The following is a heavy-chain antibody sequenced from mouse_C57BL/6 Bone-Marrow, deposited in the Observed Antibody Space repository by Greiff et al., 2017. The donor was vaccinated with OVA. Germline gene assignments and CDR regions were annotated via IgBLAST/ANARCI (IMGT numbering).Heavy chain of an antibody. CDR3: AREGVWSYWYFDV. CDR1: GFTFSSYG. Sequence: EVQRVESGGDLVKPGGSLKLSCAASGFTFSSYGMSWVRQTPDKRLEWVATISSGGSYTYYPDSVKGRFTISRDNAKNTLYLQMSSLKSEDTAMYYCAREGVWSYWYFDVWGTGTTVTVSS. D-gene: IGHD2-10*02. V-gene: IGHV5-6*01. CDR2: ISSGGSYT. J-gene: IGHJ1*03.